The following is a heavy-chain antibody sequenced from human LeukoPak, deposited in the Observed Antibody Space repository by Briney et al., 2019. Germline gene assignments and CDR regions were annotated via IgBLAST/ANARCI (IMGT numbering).Heavy chain of an antibody. D-gene: IGHD3-22*01. V-gene: IGHV3-15*07. CDR2: IKRETDGGTT. CDR1: GLSLRNVW. J-gene: IGHJ4*02. Sequence: GGSLRLSCAVSGLSLRNVWMNWLRQAPGKGLEWVGLIKRETDGGTTDFAAPVKGRFTISRDDSKNTLYLQTNRLTSEDTAVYYCAQGSGFYYDYWGQGTLVTVSS. CDR3: AQGSGFYYDY.